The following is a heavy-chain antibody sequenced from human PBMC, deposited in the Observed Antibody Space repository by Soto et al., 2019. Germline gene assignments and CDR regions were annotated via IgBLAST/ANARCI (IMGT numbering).Heavy chain of an antibody. CDR3: AIAVAGYNWFDP. J-gene: IGHJ5*02. CDR2: INPSGGST. V-gene: IGHV1-46*03. CDR1: GYTFTSYY. D-gene: IGHD6-19*01. Sequence: ASVKVSCKASGYTFTSYYMHWVRQAPGQGLEWMGIINPSGGSTSYAQKFQGRVTMTRDRSTSTVYMELSSLRSEDTAVYYCAIAVAGYNWFDPWGQGTLVTVSS.